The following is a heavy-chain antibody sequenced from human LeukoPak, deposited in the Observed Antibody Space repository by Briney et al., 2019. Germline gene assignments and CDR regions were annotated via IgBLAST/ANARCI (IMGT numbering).Heavy chain of an antibody. V-gene: IGHV3-23*01. CDR1: GFTLSSYE. Sequence: GGSLRLSCTLSGFTLSSYEMTWFRQAPGKGLEWVSSIGYGGADSHYADSVKGRFTISRDNSKNTLYLQMNSLRAEDTAVYYCAREIQLFGELLLGAFDIWGQGTMVTVSS. CDR2: IGYGGADS. CDR3: AREIQLFGELLLGAFDI. D-gene: IGHD3-10*02. J-gene: IGHJ3*02.